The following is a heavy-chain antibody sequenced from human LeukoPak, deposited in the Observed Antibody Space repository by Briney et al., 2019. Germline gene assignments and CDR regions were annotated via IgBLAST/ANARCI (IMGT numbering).Heavy chain of an antibody. Sequence: PSETLSLTCTVSGGSISSSSYSWGWIRQPPGKGLEWIGSIYYSGSTYYNPSLKSRVTISVDPSKNQFSLKLSSVTAADTAVYYCARHSGYSYGYAYYYYYMDVWGKGTTVTVSS. CDR3: ARHSGYSYGYAYYYYYMDV. CDR2: IYYSGST. CDR1: GGSISSSSYS. J-gene: IGHJ6*03. D-gene: IGHD5-18*01. V-gene: IGHV4-39*01.